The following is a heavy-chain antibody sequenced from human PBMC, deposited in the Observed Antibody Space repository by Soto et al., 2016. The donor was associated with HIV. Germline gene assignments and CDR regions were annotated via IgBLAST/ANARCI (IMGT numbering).Heavy chain of an antibody. V-gene: IGHV1-69*12. Sequence: QVQLVQSGAEVKKPGSSVKVSCKASGGTFSSYGISWVRQAPGQGLEWMGRIIPMFGTTNYAQNFQGRVTITADESTSTAYMELSTLRSDDTAVYYCAREFLGMGYFDYWGQGTLVTVSS. CDR3: AREFLGMGYFDY. D-gene: IGHD7-27*01. CDR2: IIPMFGTT. J-gene: IGHJ4*02. CDR1: GGTFSSYG.